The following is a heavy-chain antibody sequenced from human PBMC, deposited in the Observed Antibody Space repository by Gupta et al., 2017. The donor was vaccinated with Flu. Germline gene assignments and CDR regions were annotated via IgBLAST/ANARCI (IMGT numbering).Heavy chain of an antibody. J-gene: IGHJ4*02. D-gene: IGHD2-2*01. CDR3: AKNHSRGCNRISFLEK. CDR1: FA. Sequence: FAVNLVRLLQGKGLEWGASISWHSGTIGYAVSVRGRFIIARDKTNNARYLQMNSLRPEDTAVYYCAKNHSRGCNRISFLEKWGQGTLVTVSS. V-gene: IGHV3-9*01. CDR2: ISWHSGTI.